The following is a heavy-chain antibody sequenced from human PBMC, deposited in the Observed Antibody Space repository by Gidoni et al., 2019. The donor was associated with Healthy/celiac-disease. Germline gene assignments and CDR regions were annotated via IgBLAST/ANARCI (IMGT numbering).Heavy chain of an antibody. Sequence: QVQLQESGPGLVKPSETLSLPCTVSGGSISSYYWSWIRQPPGKGLEWIGYIYYSGSTNYNPSLKSRVTISVDTSKNQFSRKLSSVTAADTAVYYCARGPSSSSPFDYWGQGTLVTVSS. V-gene: IGHV4-59*01. CDR1: GGSISSYY. CDR2: IYYSGST. CDR3: ARGPSSSSPFDY. J-gene: IGHJ4*02. D-gene: IGHD6-6*01.